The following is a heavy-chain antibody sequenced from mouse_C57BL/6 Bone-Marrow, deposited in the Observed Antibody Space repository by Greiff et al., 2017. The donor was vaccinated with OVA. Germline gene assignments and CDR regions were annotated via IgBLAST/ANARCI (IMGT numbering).Heavy chain of an antibody. J-gene: IGHJ4*01. V-gene: IGHV5-4*03. CDR1: GFTFSSYA. CDR3: ARTFITTVVAHYAMDY. D-gene: IGHD1-1*01. CDR2: ISDGGSYT. Sequence: EVKLVESGGGLVKPGGSLKLSCAASGFTFSSYAMSWVRQTPEKRLEWVATISDGGSYTYYPDNVKGRFTISRDNAKNNLYLQMSHLKSEDTAMYYCARTFITTVVAHYAMDYWGQGTSVTVSS.